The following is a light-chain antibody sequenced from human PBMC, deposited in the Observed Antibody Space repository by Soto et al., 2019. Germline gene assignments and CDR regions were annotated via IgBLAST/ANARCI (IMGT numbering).Light chain of an antibody. CDR2: GAS. CDR3: QQYGSSTLT. Sequence: EIVLTQSPGTLSLSPGERATLSCRASQSVSSSYLAWYQQKPGQAPRLLIYGASSRATGIPDRFSGSGSGTDFNLTISRLETEDFAVYYCQQYGSSTLTFGGGTKVDIK. CDR1: QSVSSSY. J-gene: IGKJ4*01. V-gene: IGKV3-20*01.